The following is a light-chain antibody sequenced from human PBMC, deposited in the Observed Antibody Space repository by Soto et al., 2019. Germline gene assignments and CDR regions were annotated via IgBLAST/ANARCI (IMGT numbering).Light chain of an antibody. Sequence: DIQMTQSPSTLSASVGDRVTITCRASPRINNWLAWYQQKPGKAPTLLIYKASLLESGVQSRFSGSGSGREVTLTISGLQPDDFATYYCQQYDSYPYKFAQGTKL. J-gene: IGKJ2*01. CDR3: QQYDSYPYK. V-gene: IGKV1-5*03. CDR1: PRINNW. CDR2: KAS.